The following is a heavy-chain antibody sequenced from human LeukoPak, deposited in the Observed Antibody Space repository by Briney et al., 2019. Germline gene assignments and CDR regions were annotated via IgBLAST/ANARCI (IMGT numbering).Heavy chain of an antibody. J-gene: IGHJ5*02. CDR2: INPNSGGT. CDR3: ARAAHDYGDYSNWFDP. CDR1: GYTFTGYY. D-gene: IGHD4-17*01. Sequence: ASVKVSCKASGYTFTGYYMHWVRQAPGQGLEWMGWINPNSGGTNYAQKFQGRVTMTRDTSISTAYMELSRLRSDDTAVYYCARAAHDYGDYSNWFDPWGQGTLVTVSS. V-gene: IGHV1-2*02.